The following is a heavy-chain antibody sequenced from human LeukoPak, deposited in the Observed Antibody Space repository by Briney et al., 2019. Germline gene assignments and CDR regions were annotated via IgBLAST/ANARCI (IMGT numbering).Heavy chain of an antibody. J-gene: IGHJ5*02. D-gene: IGHD6-19*01. CDR2: IYYSGST. V-gene: IGHV4-30-4*01. Sequence: PSETLSLTCTVSGGSISSGDYYWSWIRQPPGKGLEWIGYIYYSGSTYYNPSLKSRVTISVDTSKNQFSLKLSSVTAADTAVYYCARDKGSSGWYPNWFDPWGQGTLVTVSS. CDR1: GGSISSGDYY. CDR3: ARDKGSSGWYPNWFDP.